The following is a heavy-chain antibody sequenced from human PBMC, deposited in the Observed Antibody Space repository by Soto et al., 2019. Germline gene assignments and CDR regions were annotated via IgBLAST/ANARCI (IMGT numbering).Heavy chain of an antibody. CDR3: ARKGVYRNYDGYYYYYGTDV. Sequence: GESLKISCKGSGYSFTSYWIGCVRQMPGKGLEWMGIIYPGDSGTRYSPSFQGQVTISADKSISTAYLQWSSLKASDTAMYYCARKGVYRNYDGYYYYYGTDVLAQGTTVTVAS. V-gene: IGHV5-51*01. J-gene: IGHJ6*02. D-gene: IGHD4-4*01. CDR2: IYPGDSGT. CDR1: GYSFTSYW.